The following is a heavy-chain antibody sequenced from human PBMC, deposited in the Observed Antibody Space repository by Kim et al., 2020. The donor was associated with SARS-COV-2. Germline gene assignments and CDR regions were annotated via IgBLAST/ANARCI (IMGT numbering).Heavy chain of an antibody. CDR1: GFTFSTYG. J-gene: IGHJ6*02. D-gene: IGHD1-26*01. CDR2: ISNSGGNT. CDR3: AKSQTGSYLNVVDV. V-gene: IGHV3-23*01. Sequence: GGSLRLSCAASGFTFSTYGMSWVRQAPGKGLEAVSGISNSGGNTYATDSGKGRFSISRDNSRNTLYLQMNSLRAEDAAIYYCAKSQTGSYLNVVDVWGQG.